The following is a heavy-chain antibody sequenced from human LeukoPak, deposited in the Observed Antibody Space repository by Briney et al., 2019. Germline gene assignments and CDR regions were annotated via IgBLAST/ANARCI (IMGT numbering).Heavy chain of an antibody. CDR1: GGSISSYY. D-gene: IGHD6-13*01. Sequence: SETLSLTCTVSGGSISSYYWSWIRQPAGKGLEWIGRIYTSGSTNYNPSLKSRVTMSVDTSKNQLSLKLSSVTAADTAVYYCARDLGIAAAAPFDIWGQGTMVTVSS. CDR3: ARDLGIAAAAPFDI. J-gene: IGHJ3*02. V-gene: IGHV4-4*07. CDR2: IYTSGST.